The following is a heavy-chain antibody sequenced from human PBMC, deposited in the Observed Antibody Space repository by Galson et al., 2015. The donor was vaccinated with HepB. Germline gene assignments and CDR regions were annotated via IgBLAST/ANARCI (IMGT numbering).Heavy chain of an antibody. J-gene: IGHJ4*02. CDR2: ISYDGTNK. CDR1: GFTFSNYA. Sequence: SLRLSCAASGFTFSNYAMHWVRQAPGKGLKWVASISYDGTNKYSADSVRGRFSISRDMSKNTLYLQMNSLRGEDTAVYYCARRGHGPPYYFDYWGQGALVTVSS. V-gene: IGHV3-30*04. CDR3: ARRGHGPPYYFDY. D-gene: IGHD3/OR15-3a*01.